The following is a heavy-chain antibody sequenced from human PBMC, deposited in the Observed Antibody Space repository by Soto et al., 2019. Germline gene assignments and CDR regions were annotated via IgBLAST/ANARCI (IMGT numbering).Heavy chain of an antibody. D-gene: IGHD3-3*01. CDR1: GYTFTSYG. Sequence: ASVKVSCKASGYTFTSYGISWVRQAPGQGLEWMGWISAYNGNTNYAQKLQGRVTMTTDTSTSTAYMELRSLRSDDTAVYYCARDFTLFGVVNDFDYWGQGTLVPVSS. CDR3: ARDFTLFGVVNDFDY. J-gene: IGHJ4*02. CDR2: ISAYNGNT. V-gene: IGHV1-18*01.